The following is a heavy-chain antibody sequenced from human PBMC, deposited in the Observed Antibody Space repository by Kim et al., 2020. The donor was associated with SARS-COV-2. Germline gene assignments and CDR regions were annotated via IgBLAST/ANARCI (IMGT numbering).Heavy chain of an antibody. J-gene: IGHJ5*02. CDR2: ISYDGSNK. D-gene: IGHD3-22*01. Sequence: GGSLRLSCAASGFTFSSYAMHWVRQAPGKGLEWVAVISYDGSNKYYADSVKGRFTISRDNSKNTLYLQMNSLRAEDTAVYYCARGGAYYDSSGYYANWFDPWGQGTLVTVSS. CDR3: ARGGAYYDSSGYYANWFDP. CDR1: GFTFSSYA. V-gene: IGHV3-30-3*01.